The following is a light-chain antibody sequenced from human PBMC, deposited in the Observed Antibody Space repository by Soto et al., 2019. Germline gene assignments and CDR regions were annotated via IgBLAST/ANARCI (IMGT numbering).Light chain of an antibody. V-gene: IGLV2-14*01. CDR1: SSDVGGYNY. CDR3: SSFTSSSALVL. J-gene: IGLJ2*01. Sequence: QSALTQPASVSGSPGQSITFSCTGTSSDVGGYNYVSWYQQHPGEAPKLMIYDVSNRPSGISSRFSGSKSGNTASLTISGLQAEDEADYYCSSFTSSSALVLFGGGTKLIVL. CDR2: DVS.